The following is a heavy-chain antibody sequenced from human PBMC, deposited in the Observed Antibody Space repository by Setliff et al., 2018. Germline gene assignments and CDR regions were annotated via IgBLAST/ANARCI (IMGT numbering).Heavy chain of an antibody. CDR1: GFTVSAND. J-gene: IGHJ4*02. V-gene: IGHV3-53*01. CDR2: LFDDGST. Sequence: GGSLRLSCAASGFTVSANDMSWVRQAPGKGLEWVSLLFDDGSTYYADSVKGRFTISRDTSRNTLYLQMSSLTTEDTAVYYCRLWFRELLWDYWGQGTLVTVSS. CDR3: RLWFRELLWDY. D-gene: IGHD3-10*01.